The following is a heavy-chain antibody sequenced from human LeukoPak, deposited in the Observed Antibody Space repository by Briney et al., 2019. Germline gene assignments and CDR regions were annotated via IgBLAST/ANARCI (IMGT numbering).Heavy chain of an antibody. D-gene: IGHD6-13*01. CDR2: IYHSGST. Sequence: SGTLSLTCAVSGGSISSSNWWSWVRQPPGKGLEWIGEIYHSGSTNYNPSLKSRVTISVDKSKNQFSLKLSSVTVADTAVYYCAREENSSSWYKYFDYWGQGTLVTVSS. CDR1: GGSISSSNW. CDR3: AREENSSSWYKYFDY. J-gene: IGHJ4*02. V-gene: IGHV4-4*02.